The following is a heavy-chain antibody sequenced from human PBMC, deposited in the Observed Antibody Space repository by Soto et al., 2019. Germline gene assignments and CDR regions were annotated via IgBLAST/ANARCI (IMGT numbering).Heavy chain of an antibody. CDR1: GGTFSSYT. CDR2: IIPILGIA. J-gene: IGHJ3*02. D-gene: IGHD2-15*01. CDR3: ARGTPARKVVAAIPAGVETASDDAFNI. Sequence: ASVKVSCKASGGTFSSYTISWVRQAPGQGLEWMGRIIPILGIANYAQKFQGRVTITADKSTSTAYMELSSLRSEDTAVYYCARGTPARKVVAAIPAGVETASDDAFNIWGQGTMVTVSS. V-gene: IGHV1-69*02.